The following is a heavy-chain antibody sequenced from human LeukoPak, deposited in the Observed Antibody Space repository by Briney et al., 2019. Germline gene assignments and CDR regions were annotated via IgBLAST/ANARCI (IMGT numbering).Heavy chain of an antibody. CDR3: AKDPLARGVTYDY. CDR2: ISSSSSTI. D-gene: IGHD3-10*01. CDR1: GFTFSSYS. Sequence: GGSLRLSCAASGFTFSSYSMNWVRQAPGKGLEWVSYISSSSSTIYYADSVKGRFTISRDNAKNTLYLQMNSLRAEDTAVYYCAKDPLARGVTYDYWGQGTLVTVSS. V-gene: IGHV3-48*01. J-gene: IGHJ4*02.